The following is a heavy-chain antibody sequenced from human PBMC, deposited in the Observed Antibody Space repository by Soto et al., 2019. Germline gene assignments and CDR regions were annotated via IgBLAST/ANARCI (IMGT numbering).Heavy chain of an antibody. V-gene: IGHV3-23*01. D-gene: IGHD3-9*01. CDR2: ISGSGGST. CDR1: GFAFSSYA. Sequence: PGGSLRLSCAASGFAFSSYAMSWVRQAPGKGLEWVSAISGSGGSTYYADSVKGRFTISRDNSKNTLYLQMNSLRAEDTAVYYCAEGGRYFDWTEYYFDYWGQGTLVTVSS. J-gene: IGHJ4*02. CDR3: AEGGRYFDWTEYYFDY.